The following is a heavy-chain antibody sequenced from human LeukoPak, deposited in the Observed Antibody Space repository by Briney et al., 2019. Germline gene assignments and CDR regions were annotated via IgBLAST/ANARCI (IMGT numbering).Heavy chain of an antibody. V-gene: IGHV4-4*09. CDR1: GGSISSNY. CDR3: ARGRLQLWSFPLPYNHYAIDV. CDR2: IYTSGST. Sequence: SETLSLTCTISGGSISSNYWSWIRQPPGKRLEWIGYIYTSGSTNYNPSLKSRVTISVDTSKKQFSLNVRSVTDADTAVYFCARGRLQLWSFPLPYNHYAIDVWGQGTTVTVSS. J-gene: IGHJ6*02. D-gene: IGHD5-18*01.